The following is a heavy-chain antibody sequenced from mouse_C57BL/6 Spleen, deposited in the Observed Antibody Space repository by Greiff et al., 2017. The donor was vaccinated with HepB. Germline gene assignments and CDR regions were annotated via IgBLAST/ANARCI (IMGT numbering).Heavy chain of an antibody. CDR1: GYAFSSYW. CDR3: ASERDGYYGGFAY. CDR2: IYPGDGDT. J-gene: IGHJ3*01. D-gene: IGHD2-3*01. Sequence: QVQLKESGAELVKPGASVKISCKASGYAFSSYWMNWVKQRPGKGLEWIGQIYPGDGDTNYNGKFKGKATLTADKSSSTAYMQLSSLTSEDSAVYICASERDGYYGGFAYWGQGTLVTVSA. V-gene: IGHV1-80*01.